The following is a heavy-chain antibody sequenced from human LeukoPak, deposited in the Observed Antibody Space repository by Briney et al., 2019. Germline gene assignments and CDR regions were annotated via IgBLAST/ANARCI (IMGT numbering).Heavy chain of an antibody. J-gene: IGHJ6*03. CDR1: GGTFSNYA. CDR2: IIPIFGTA. V-gene: IGHV1-69*13. CDR3: AYGGYSSSWYDYYYYYMDV. D-gene: IGHD6-13*01. Sequence: ASVKVSCKASGGTFSNYAISWVRQAPGQGLEWMGGIIPIFGTANYAQKFQGRVTITADESTSTAYMELSSLRSEDTAVYYCAYGGYSSSWYDYYYYYMDVWGKGPRSPSP.